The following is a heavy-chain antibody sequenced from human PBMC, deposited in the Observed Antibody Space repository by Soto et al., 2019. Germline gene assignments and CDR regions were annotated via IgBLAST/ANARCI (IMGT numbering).Heavy chain of an antibody. J-gene: IGHJ3*01. D-gene: IGHD4-17*01. V-gene: IGHV3-23*04. CDR3: TRDPNGDHIGAFDF. CDR1: NFPFSAYA. Sequence: EVQVVESGGGLFSPGGSLRLSCATSNFPFSAYALPWVGQAPGEGLEWVSSISGSGGGTSYADSVKGRFSISRDNSKNTLYLRMNSLRVEDTAVYYCTRDPNGDHIGAFDFWGQGIVVTVSS. CDR2: ISGSGGGT.